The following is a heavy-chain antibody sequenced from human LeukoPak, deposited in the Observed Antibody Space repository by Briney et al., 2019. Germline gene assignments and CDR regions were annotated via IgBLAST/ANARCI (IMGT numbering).Heavy chain of an antibody. D-gene: IGHD4-17*01. CDR1: GFTFSSYG. CDR3: ARDVLDYGDYVFHY. Sequence: GGSLRLSCAASGFTFSSYGMSWVRQAPGKGLEWVANIKQDGSEKYYVDSVKGRFTISRDNAKNSLYLQMNSLRAEDTAVYYCARDVLDYGDYVFHYRGQGTLVTVSS. CDR2: IKQDGSEK. J-gene: IGHJ4*02. V-gene: IGHV3-7*01.